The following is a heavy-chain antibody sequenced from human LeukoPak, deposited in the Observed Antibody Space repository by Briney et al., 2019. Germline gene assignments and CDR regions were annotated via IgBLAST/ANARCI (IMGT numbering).Heavy chain of an antibody. V-gene: IGHV4/OR15-8*01. J-gene: IGHJ4*02. D-gene: IGHD3-3*01. CDR3: AREGGFYRPLDY. CDR2: VHLDGRT. Sequence: SETLSLICGGSGGSISSTNWWTWVRQPPGKGLEWIGEVHLDGRTNYNPSLESRLTMSVDLSENHISLKLTSVTAADTAVYYCAREGGFYRPLDYSGQGTLVTVSS. CDR1: GGSISSTNW.